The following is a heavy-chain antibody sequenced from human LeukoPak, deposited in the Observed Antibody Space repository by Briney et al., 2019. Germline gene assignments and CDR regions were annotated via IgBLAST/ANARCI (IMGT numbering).Heavy chain of an antibody. CDR3: ARDREGRGTYCTNGVCHLFDY. D-gene: IGHD2-8*01. J-gene: IGHJ4*02. CDR1: GFTFSSYA. CDR2: IRGGDGSS. V-gene: IGHV3-23*01. Sequence: GGSLRLSCAASGFTFSSYAMSWVRQAPGKGLEWVSAIRGGDGSSYYTDSVKGRFTISRDNSKNTLYLQMNSLRAEDTAVYYCARDREGRGTYCTNGVCHLFDYWGQGTLVTVSS.